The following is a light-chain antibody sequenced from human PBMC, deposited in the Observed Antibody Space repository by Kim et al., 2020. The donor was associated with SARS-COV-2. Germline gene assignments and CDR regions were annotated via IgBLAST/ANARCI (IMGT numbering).Light chain of an antibody. CDR1: KLGDAF. J-gene: IGLJ1*01. CDR3: QAWDGSTYV. Sequence: VSPGQTACSSCSGEKLGDAFACWYHQKPGQSPVMVIYQDNRRPSGVPERFSGSKSGNTATLTISGTQAMDEGDYYCQAWDGSTYVFGTGTKVTVL. CDR2: QDN. V-gene: IGLV3-1*01.